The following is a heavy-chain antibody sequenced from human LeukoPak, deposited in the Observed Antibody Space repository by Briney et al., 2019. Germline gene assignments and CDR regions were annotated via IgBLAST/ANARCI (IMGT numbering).Heavy chain of an antibody. V-gene: IGHV5-51*01. Sequence: GESLEISCKGSGYSFTNYWIGWVRQMPGKGLEWMGIIYPGDSDIRYNPSFQGQVTISADKSINTAYLQWSSLKASDTAMYYCTRVAYGDETNYFDYWDQGTLVTVSS. CDR3: TRVAYGDETNYFDY. J-gene: IGHJ4*02. CDR2: IYPGDSDI. D-gene: IGHD4-17*01. CDR1: GYSFTNYW.